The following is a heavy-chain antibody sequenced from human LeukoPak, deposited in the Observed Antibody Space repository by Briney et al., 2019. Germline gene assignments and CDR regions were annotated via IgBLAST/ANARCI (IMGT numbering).Heavy chain of an antibody. Sequence: GGSLRLSCAASGFTFSSYYMNSVRQAPGKGLEWVSAMSGSGGSTYYADSVKGRFTISRDNSKNTLYLQMSGLRAEDTAVYYFANQRAAPTLYWGQGTLVTVSS. J-gene: IGHJ4*02. CDR3: ANQRAAPTLY. CDR2: MSGSGGST. V-gene: IGHV3-23*01. CDR1: GFTFSSYY. D-gene: IGHD6-25*01.